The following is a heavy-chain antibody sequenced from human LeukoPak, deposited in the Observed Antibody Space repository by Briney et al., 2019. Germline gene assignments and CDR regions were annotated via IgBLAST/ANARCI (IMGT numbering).Heavy chain of an antibody. CDR1: GFTFSSYG. D-gene: IGHD5-24*01. CDR3: AKDRRWLQQFDY. CDR2: ISYDGSNK. V-gene: IGHV3-30*18. Sequence: GGSLRLSCAASGFTFSSYGMHWVRQAPGKGLEWVAVISYDGSNKYYADSVKGRSTISRDNSKNTLYLQMNSLRAEDTAVYYCAKDRRWLQQFDYWGQGTLVTVSS. J-gene: IGHJ4*02.